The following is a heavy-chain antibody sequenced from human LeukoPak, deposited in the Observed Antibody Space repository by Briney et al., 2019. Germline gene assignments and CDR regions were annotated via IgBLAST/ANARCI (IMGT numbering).Heavy chain of an antibody. Sequence: ASVKVSCKASGYTFTGYYMHWVRQAPGQGLEWMGWINPNSGGTNYAQKFQGRVTMTRDTSISTAYMELSRLRSDDTTVYYCAKGSLWFGDPGGDYWGQGTLVTVSS. CDR3: AKGSLWFGDPGGDY. D-gene: IGHD3-10*01. CDR2: INPNSGGT. V-gene: IGHV1-2*02. CDR1: GYTFTGYY. J-gene: IGHJ4*02.